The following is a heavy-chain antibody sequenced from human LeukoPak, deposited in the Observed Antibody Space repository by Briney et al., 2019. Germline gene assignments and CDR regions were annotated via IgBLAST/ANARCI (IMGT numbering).Heavy chain of an antibody. Sequence: SETLSLTCAGYSGSLSGYYWSWIRQPPGKGLEWIGENNHSGSNNYHPSLKSRVTISVDTSKNQLSLKLSSVTAADTAVYYCARAPXXXDYWGQGTLVTVSS. CDR3: ARAPXXXDY. J-gene: IGHJ4*02. CDR1: SGSLSGYY. CDR2: NNHSGSN. V-gene: IGHV4-34*01.